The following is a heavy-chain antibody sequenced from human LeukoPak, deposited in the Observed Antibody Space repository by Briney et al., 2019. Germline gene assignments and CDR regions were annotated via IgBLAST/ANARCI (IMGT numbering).Heavy chain of an antibody. CDR2: VSSSSTYI. Sequence: GTSPRLSCAASGFTFSSYGMSWVRQAPGKGLEWVSSVSSSSTYIYYADSVKGRFTISRDNAKKSLFLQMNSLGAEDTAVYYCATVYCSGGNCYSAFQHWGPGTLVTVSS. V-gene: IGHV3-21*01. CDR1: GFTFSSYG. D-gene: IGHD2-15*01. J-gene: IGHJ4*02. CDR3: ATVYCSGGNCYSAFQH.